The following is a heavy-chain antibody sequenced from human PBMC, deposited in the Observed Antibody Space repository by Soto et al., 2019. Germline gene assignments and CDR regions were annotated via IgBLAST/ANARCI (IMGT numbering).Heavy chain of an antibody. D-gene: IGHD6-19*01. CDR1: GFPFSSYG. V-gene: IGHV3-30*18. J-gene: IGHJ4*01. Sequence: PGGPVRLPCVAPGFPFSSYGIHWVRQAPGKGLEWVGVVSSDGKTKYYPDSVTGRFTISRDNSKNTMYLQMASLRPEDTAVYYCAKEIEVAGDLNYWGHGTLVTVSS. CDR2: VSSDGKTK. CDR3: AKEIEVAGDLNY.